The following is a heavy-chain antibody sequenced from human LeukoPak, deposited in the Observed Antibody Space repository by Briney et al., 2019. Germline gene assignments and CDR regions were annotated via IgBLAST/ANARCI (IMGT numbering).Heavy chain of an antibody. D-gene: IGHD1-1*01. J-gene: IGHJ5*02. CDR2: FDPEDGET. V-gene: IGHV1-24*01. CDR1: GYTLTELS. Sequence: GASVKVSCKVSGYTLTELSMHWVRQAPGKGLEWMGGFDPEDGETIYAQKFQGRITMTEDTSTDTAYMELSSLRSEGTAVYYCATTGPQLGLGWYNWFYPWGQGTLVTVSS. CDR3: ATTGPQLGLGWYNWFYP.